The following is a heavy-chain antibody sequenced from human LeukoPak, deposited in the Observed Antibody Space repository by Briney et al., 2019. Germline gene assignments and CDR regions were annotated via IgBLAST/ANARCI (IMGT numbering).Heavy chain of an antibody. CDR3: ARGPYCSGGSCYSVDY. CDR2: ISAYNGNT. D-gene: IGHD2-15*01. V-gene: IGHV1-18*01. CDR1: GYTFTSYG. J-gene: IGHJ4*02. Sequence: GASVKVSCKXSGYTFTSYGISWVRQAPGQGLERMGWISAYNGNTNYAQKLQGRVTMTTDTSTSTAYMELRSLRSDDTAVYYCARGPYCSGGSCYSVDYWGQGTLVTVSS.